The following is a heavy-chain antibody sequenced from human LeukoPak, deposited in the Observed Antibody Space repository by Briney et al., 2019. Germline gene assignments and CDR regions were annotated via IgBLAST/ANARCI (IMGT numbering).Heavy chain of an antibody. Sequence: PGGSLRLSCATSGFAFSTSGMHWVRQAPDTGLEWVSTIASGGTTFYADSVKGRFTVSRDNSKNTLILQVTSLRAEDTAVYFCAKVRAPRSAFDVWGQGTMVTVSS. CDR1: GFAFSTSG. J-gene: IGHJ3*01. CDR2: IASGGTT. V-gene: IGHV3-23*01. CDR3: AKVRAPRSAFDV.